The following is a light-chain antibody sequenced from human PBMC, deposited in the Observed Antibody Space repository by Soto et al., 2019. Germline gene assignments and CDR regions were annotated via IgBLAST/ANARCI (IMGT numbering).Light chain of an antibody. V-gene: IGKV4-1*01. CDR1: QSVLYKSNYQNC. J-gene: IGKJ1*01. CDR3: QQYCVTPWT. Sequence: DIVMTQSPDSLAVSLGERATINCESSQSVLYKSNYQNCLAWYQQKPGQPPKLLIYWASTRESGVPDRFSGSGSETDFTLTITGLQTEDVAVYFCQQYCVTPWTFGQGTKVEI. CDR2: WAS.